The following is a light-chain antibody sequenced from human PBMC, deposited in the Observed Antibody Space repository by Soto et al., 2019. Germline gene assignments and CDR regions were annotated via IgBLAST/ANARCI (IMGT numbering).Light chain of an antibody. CDR3: QQYYSSPWT. CDR2: WAS. V-gene: IGKV4-1*01. J-gene: IGKJ1*01. CDR1: QSVLYSSINKSY. Sequence: DIVMTQSPDSLAVSLGERATINCKSSQSVLYSSINKSYLAWYQQKPGQPPKLLIYWASTRESGVPDRFGGSGSGTDFTLSISSLPAEDVAVYYCQQYYSSPWTFGQGTKVEIK.